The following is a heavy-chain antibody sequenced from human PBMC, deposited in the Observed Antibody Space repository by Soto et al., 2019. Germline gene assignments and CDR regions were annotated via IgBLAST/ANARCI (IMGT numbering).Heavy chain of an antibody. CDR2: IYYSGST. V-gene: IGHV4-39*01. J-gene: IGHJ6*03. D-gene: IGHD2-15*01. CDR1: GGSISSSSYY. Sequence: SETLSLTCTVSGGSISSSSYYWGWIRQPPGKGLEWIGSIYYSGSTYYNPSLKSRVTISVDTSKNQFSLKLSSVTAADTAVYYCARIPSYCSGGSCYSGRGSVDYYYYMDVWGKGTTVTVSS. CDR3: ARIPSYCSGGSCYSGRGSVDYYYYMDV.